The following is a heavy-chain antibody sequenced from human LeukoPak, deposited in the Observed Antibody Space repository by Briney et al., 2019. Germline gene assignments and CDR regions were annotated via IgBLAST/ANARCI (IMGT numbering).Heavy chain of an antibody. V-gene: IGHV3-66*01. CDR1: GFTVSSNY. J-gene: IGHJ4*02. Sequence: GGSLRLSCAASGFTVSSNYMSWVRQAPGKGLEWVSLIYSGGSTYYADSVKGRFTISRDNSKNTLYIQMNSLRAEDTAVYYCASAIQGNWGQGTRVTVSS. CDR3: ASAIQGN. D-gene: IGHD1-1*01. CDR2: IYSGGST.